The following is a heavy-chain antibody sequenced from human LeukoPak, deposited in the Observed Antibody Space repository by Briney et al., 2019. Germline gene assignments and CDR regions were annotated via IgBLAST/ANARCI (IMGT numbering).Heavy chain of an antibody. CDR3: ARRELLFQYFQH. CDR1: GFTFSSYA. V-gene: IGHV3-23*01. J-gene: IGHJ1*01. CDR2: ISGSDGST. Sequence: PGGSLRLSCAASGFTFSSYAMSWVRQAPGKGLEWVSFISGSDGSTYYADSVKGRFTISRDNAKNSLYLQMNSLRAEDTAVYYCARRELLFQYFQHWGQGTLVTVSS. D-gene: IGHD3-10*01.